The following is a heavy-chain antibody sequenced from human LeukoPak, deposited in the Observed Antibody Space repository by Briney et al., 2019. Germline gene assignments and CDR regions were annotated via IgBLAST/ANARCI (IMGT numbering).Heavy chain of an antibody. CDR2: ISSSSTYI. CDR1: GFTFSSYI. CDR3: ARAPGYSSTNYFFDY. J-gene: IGHJ4*02. Sequence: GGSLRLSCVASGFTFSSYIMNWVRQAPGKGLEWVSSISSSSTYIYYADSVKGRFTISRDDAKNSLYLQMNSLRAEDTAVYYCARAPGYSSTNYFFDYWGQGILVTVSS. D-gene: IGHD6-13*01. V-gene: IGHV3-21*01.